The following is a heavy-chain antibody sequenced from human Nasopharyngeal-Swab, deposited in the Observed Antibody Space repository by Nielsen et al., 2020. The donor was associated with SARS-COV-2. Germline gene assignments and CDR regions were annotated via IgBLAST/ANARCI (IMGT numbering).Heavy chain of an antibody. Sequence: GGSLRLSCAASGFTFSSYAMHWVRQAPGKGLEWVAVISYDGSNKYYADSVKGRFTISRDNSKNTLYLQMNSLRAEDTAVYYCAREHGRAGRENDAFDIWGQGTMVTVSS. V-gene: IGHV3-30-3*01. CDR2: ISYDGSNK. CDR3: AREHGRAGRENDAFDI. J-gene: IGHJ3*02. CDR1: GFTFSSYA.